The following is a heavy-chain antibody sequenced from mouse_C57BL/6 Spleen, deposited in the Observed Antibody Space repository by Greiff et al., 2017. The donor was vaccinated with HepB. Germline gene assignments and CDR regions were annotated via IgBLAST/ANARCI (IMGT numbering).Heavy chain of an antibody. D-gene: IGHD1-1*01. CDR1: GYTFTSYW. V-gene: IGHV1-52*01. CDR3: ARSEDYGSSSWFAY. J-gene: IGHJ3*01. CDR2: IDPSDSET. Sequence: QVQLQQPGAELVRPGSSVKLSCKASGYTFTSYWMHWVKQRPIQGLEWIGNIDPSDSETHYNQKFKDKATLTVDKSSSTAYMQLSSLTSEDSAVYYCARSEDYGSSSWFAYWGQGTLVTVSA.